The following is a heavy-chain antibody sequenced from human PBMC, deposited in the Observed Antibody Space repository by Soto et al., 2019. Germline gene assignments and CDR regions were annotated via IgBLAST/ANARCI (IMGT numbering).Heavy chain of an antibody. J-gene: IGHJ4*02. CDR2: IKQDGSEK. D-gene: IGHD1-26*01. V-gene: IGHV3-7*05. CDR3: ATLRRLVD. CDR1: GFTFSSYW. Sequence: EVQLVESGGDLVQPGGSLRLSCAASGFTFSSYWMSWVRQAPGKGLEWVANIKQDGSEKNYLDSVKGRFTISRDNAKDSVYLQMNSLRAEDTGVYYCATLRRLVDWGQGTLVTVSS.